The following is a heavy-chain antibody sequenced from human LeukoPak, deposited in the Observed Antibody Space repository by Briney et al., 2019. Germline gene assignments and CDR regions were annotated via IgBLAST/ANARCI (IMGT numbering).Heavy chain of an antibody. CDR2: IYYSGST. CDR3: ARRTEYSSSSGPYYYYGMDV. V-gene: IGHV4-59*01. J-gene: IGHJ6*02. Sequence: SETLSLTCTVSGGSISSYYWSWIRQPPGKGLEWIGYIYYSGSTNYNPSLKSRVTISVDTSKNQFSLKLSSVTAADTAVYYCARRTEYSSSSGPYYYYGMDVWGQGTLVTVSS. D-gene: IGHD6-6*01. CDR1: GGSISSYY.